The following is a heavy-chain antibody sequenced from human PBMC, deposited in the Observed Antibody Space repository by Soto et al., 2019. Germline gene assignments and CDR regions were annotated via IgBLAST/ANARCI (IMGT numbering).Heavy chain of an antibody. Sequence: PSETLSLTCTVSGGSISSSSYYWGWIRQPPGKGLEWIGSIYYSGSTYYNPSLKSRVTISVDTSKNQFSLESEDTAVYYCSRDDSDWFFNWGRGTLVTVSS. CDR2: IYYSGST. CDR1: GGSISSSSYY. D-gene: IGHD3-9*01. J-gene: IGHJ4*02. V-gene: IGHV4-39*01. CDR3: DWFFN.